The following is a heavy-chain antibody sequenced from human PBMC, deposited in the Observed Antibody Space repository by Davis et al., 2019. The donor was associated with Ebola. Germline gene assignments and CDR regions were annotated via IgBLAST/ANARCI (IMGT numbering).Heavy chain of an antibody. D-gene: IGHD2-2*01. Sequence: AASVKVSCKASGGTFSSYAISWVRQAPGQGLEWMGRIIPILGIANYAQKFQGRVTITADKSTGTAYMELSSLRSEDTAVYYCASGQLEYQLLSGWFDPWGQGTLVTVSS. CDR1: GGTFSSYA. CDR3: ASGQLEYQLLSGWFDP. V-gene: IGHV1-69*04. J-gene: IGHJ5*02. CDR2: IIPILGIA.